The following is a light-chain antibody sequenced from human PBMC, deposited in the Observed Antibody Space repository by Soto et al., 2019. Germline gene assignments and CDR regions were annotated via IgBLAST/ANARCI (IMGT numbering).Light chain of an antibody. J-gene: IGKJ3*01. V-gene: IGKV3-20*01. CDR2: ASS. CDR1: QSVSASY. CDR3: QQYVSSLFT. Sequence: DIVLTQSPGTLSLSPGERVTLSCRASQSVSASYLAWYQQKPGQAPRLLIYASSTRATGIPDRFSGSGSGTDFTLTISRLEPEDFAVYYCQQYVSSLFTFGPGTKVDIK.